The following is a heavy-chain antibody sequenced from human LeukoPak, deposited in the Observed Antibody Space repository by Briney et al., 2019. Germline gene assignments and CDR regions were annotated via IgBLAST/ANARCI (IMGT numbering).Heavy chain of an antibody. V-gene: IGHV4-59*01. Sequence: SETLSLTCTVSGGSISSYYWSWIRQPPGKGLEWIGYIYYSGSTNYDPSLKSRVTISVDTSKNQFSLKLSSVTAADTAVYYCARAGQLWQYYGDKYFDYWGQGTLVTVSS. J-gene: IGHJ4*02. D-gene: IGHD5-18*01. CDR2: IYYSGST. CDR3: ARAGQLWQYYGDKYFDY. CDR1: GGSISSYY.